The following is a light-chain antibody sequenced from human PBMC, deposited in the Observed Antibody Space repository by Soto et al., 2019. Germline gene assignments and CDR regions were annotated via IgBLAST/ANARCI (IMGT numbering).Light chain of an antibody. Sequence: EIVLTQSPGTLSLSTGERATLSCRASQSVSSNLAWYQQKPGQAPRLLIYGASTRATGIPARFSGSGSGAEFTLTISSLQPEDIATYYCQQYDNLPRTFGQGTKVDIK. CDR2: GAS. V-gene: IGKV3-15*01. CDR3: QQYDNLPRT. CDR1: QSVSSN. J-gene: IGKJ1*01.